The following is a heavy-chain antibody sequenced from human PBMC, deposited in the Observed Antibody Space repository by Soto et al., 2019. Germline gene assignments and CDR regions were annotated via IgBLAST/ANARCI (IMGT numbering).Heavy chain of an antibody. V-gene: IGHV3-7*03. D-gene: IGHD2-2*01. CDR3: ARCRGPNCSSRMDV. CDR1: GFTFSNYW. Sequence: PGGSLRLSCAASGFTFSNYWMSWVRQAPGKGLEWVASIKQDGSEQYSVDSVKGRFTISRDNVRNSLYLQMKSLRAEDTAAYYCARCRGPNCSSRMDVWGQGTTVTVSS. CDR2: IKQDGSEQ. J-gene: IGHJ6*02.